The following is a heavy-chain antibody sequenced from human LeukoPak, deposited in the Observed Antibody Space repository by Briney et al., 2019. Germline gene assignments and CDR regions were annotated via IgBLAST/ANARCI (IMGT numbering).Heavy chain of an antibody. Sequence: SGPALVKPPQTLTLTCTFSGFSLTTSGICVNRIRQPPGKALEWLARIDWDEDKYFDTSLKTRLTISKDTSKNQVVLRMINVDPGDTGTYYCARMGCGVYPNYFDFWGQGILVTVSS. V-gene: IGHV2-70*11. D-gene: IGHD2-8*01. CDR1: GFSLTTSGIC. CDR2: IDWDEDK. J-gene: IGHJ4*02. CDR3: ARMGCGVYPNYFDF.